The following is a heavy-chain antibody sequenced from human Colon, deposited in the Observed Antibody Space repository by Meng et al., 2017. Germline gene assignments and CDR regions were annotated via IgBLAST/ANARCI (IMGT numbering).Heavy chain of an antibody. CDR2: IHPSGGT. D-gene: IGHD2-8*01. CDR3: ARGGGCVNGVCGSLDY. J-gene: IGHJ4*02. CDR1: GGSITTNNW. Sequence: VQLEYSGAGWLKPSGALSLTCAVSGGSITTNNWWGWVRQPPGKGLEWIGEIHPSGGTNYNPSLKSRVTMSIDNSKRQFSLNLSSVTAADTAVYYCARGGGCVNGVCGSLDYWGQGTLVTLSS. V-gene: IGHV4-4*02.